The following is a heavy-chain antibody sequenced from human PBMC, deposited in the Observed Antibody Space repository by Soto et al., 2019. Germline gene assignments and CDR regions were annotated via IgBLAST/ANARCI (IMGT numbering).Heavy chain of an antibody. D-gene: IGHD3-9*01. J-gene: IGHJ6*02. CDR3: ASQYYDILTGYRYYYGMDV. V-gene: IGHV3-30-3*01. CDR2: ISYDGSNK. Sequence: GGSLRLSCAASGFTFSSYAMHWVRQAPGKGLEWVAVISYDGSNKYYADSVEGRFTISRDNSKNTLYLQMNSLRAEDTAVYYCASQYYDILTGYRYYYGMDVWGQGTTVTVSS. CDR1: GFTFSSYA.